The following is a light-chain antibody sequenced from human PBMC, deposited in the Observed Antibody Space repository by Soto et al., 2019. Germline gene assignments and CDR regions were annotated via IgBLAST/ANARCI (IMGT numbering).Light chain of an antibody. CDR3: AAWDDSLNGPV. J-gene: IGLJ1*01. CDR2: SNN. CDR1: SSNIESNT. Sequence: QSGLTQPPSTSGTPGQKVTISCSGSSSNIESNTVNWYQQLPGTAPKLLIYSNNQRPSGVPDRFSGSKSGTSASLGISGLQSEDEADYYCAAWDDSLNGPVFGTGTKVTVL. V-gene: IGLV1-44*01.